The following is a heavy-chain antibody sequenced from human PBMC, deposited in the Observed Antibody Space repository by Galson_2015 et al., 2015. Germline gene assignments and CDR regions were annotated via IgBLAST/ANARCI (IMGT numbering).Heavy chain of an antibody. V-gene: IGHV3-33*01. CDR2: IWYDGSNK. J-gene: IGHJ4*02. CDR1: GFTFSSYG. Sequence: SLRLSCAASGFTFSSYGMHWVRQAPGKGLEWVAVIWYDGSNKYYADSVKGRFTISRDNSKNTLYLQMNSLRAEDTAVYYCAREERIAGAYYLDNSGQGALFPVS. CDR3: AREERIAGAYYLDN. D-gene: IGHD1-1*01.